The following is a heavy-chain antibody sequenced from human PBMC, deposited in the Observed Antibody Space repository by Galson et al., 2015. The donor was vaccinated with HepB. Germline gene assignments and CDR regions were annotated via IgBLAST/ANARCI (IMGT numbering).Heavy chain of an antibody. D-gene: IGHD2-21*02. CDR1: GYSFTTYW. V-gene: IGHV5-10-1*01. CDR2: IDPSDSET. Sequence: QSGAEVKKPGESLRISCQGSGYSFTTYWITWVRQMPGKGLEWMGRIDPSDSETNYSPSFQGHVTISVDKSIDTAYLQWSSLKASDTAMYYCARLGDSGFYGALDIWGQGTMVTVSS. J-gene: IGHJ3*02. CDR3: ARLGDSGFYGALDI.